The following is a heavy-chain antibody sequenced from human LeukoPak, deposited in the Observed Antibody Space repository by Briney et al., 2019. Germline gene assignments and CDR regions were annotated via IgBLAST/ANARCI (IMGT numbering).Heavy chain of an antibody. Sequence: SETLSLTCTVSGGSISSYYWSWIRQPAGKGLEWIGRIYHSGSTYYNPSVKSRVTISVDTSKNQFSLKMSSVTAADTAVYYCARGSFPFDYWGQGTLVTVSS. CDR2: IYHSGST. J-gene: IGHJ4*02. D-gene: IGHD2/OR15-2a*01. CDR1: GGSISSYY. CDR3: ARGSFPFDY. V-gene: IGHV4-4*07.